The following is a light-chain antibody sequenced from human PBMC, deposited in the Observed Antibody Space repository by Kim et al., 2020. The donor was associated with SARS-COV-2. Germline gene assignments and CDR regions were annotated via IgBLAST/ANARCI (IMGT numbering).Light chain of an antibody. J-gene: IGKJ4*01. CDR2: GAS. CDR3: QQYNNWPPGLT. CDR1: QSVSTH. Sequence: EIVMTQSPATLSVSPGERVTLSCRASQSVSTHLVWCQQKPGQAPRLLIYGASNRATGIPARFSGSGSGTEFTLTITSLQPEDFGVYYCQQYNNWPPGLTFGGGTKVDI. V-gene: IGKV3-15*01.